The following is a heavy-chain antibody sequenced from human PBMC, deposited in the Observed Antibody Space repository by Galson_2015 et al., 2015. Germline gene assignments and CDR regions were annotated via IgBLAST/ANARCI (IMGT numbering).Heavy chain of an antibody. CDR3: AKEGVVVPAAILYYYYYGMDV. CDR1: GFTFSSYA. CDR2: ISGSGGST. D-gene: IGHD2-2*02. J-gene: IGHJ6*02. Sequence: SLRLSCAASGFTFSSYAMSWVRQAPGKGLEWVSAISGSGGSTYYADSVKGRFTISRDNSKNTLYLQMNSLRAEDTAVYYCAKEGVVVPAAILYYYYYGMDVWGQGTTVTVSS. V-gene: IGHV3-23*01.